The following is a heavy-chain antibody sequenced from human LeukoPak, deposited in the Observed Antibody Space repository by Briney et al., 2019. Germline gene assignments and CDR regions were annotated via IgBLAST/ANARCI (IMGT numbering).Heavy chain of an antibody. Sequence: ASVKVSCKASGYTFTSYAMNWVRQAPGQGLEWVGGIIPIFGTANYAQKFQGRVTITADESTSTAYMELSSLRSEDTAVYYCARDSHRIYSYGLFDYWGQGTLVTVSS. CDR2: IIPIFGTA. J-gene: IGHJ4*02. CDR3: ARDSHRIYSYGLFDY. V-gene: IGHV1-69*13. CDR1: GYTFTSYA. D-gene: IGHD5-18*01.